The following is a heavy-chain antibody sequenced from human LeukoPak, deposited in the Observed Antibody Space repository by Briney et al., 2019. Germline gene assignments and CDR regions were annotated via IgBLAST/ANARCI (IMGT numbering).Heavy chain of an antibody. D-gene: IGHD4-11*01. Sequence: SETLSLTCTVSGGSISGYCWSWIRQPPGKGLEWIGYICYSGSTNYNPSLKSRVAMSLDTSKSQFSLKLSSVTAADTALYYCARGRSIWALDCWGQGSLVIASS. CDR2: ICYSGST. CDR1: GGSISGYC. V-gene: IGHV4-59*13. J-gene: IGHJ4*02. CDR3: ARGRSIWALDC.